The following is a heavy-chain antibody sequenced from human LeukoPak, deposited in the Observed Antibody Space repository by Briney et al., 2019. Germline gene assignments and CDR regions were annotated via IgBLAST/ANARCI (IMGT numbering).Heavy chain of an antibody. CDR1: GYTFTSYG. CDR2: VNPNSGNT. Sequence: ASVKVSCKASGYTFTSYGINWVRQAPGQGLEWMGWVNPNSGNTGYAQKFQGRVTITRNTSISTAFMELSSLRSEDTAVYYCARSRFFDSSAWYRGWFDPWGQGTLVTVSS. CDR3: ARSRFFDSSAWYRGWFDP. V-gene: IGHV1-8*03. D-gene: IGHD3-9*01. J-gene: IGHJ5*02.